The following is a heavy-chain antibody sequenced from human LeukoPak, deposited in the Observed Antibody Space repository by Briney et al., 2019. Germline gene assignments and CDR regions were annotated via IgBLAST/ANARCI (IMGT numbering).Heavy chain of an antibody. CDR1: GGSISSGSYY. J-gene: IGHJ6*03. D-gene: IGHD2-8*01. V-gene: IGHV4-61*02. CDR2: IYTSGST. Sequence: ASETLSLTCTVSGGSISSGSYYWSWIRQPAGKGLEWIGRIYTSGSTNYNPSLKSRVTISVDTSKNQFSLKLSSVTAADTAVYYCARSYCTNGVCYTIPPYYYYYYMDVWGKGTTVTVSS. CDR3: ARSYCTNGVCYTIPPYYYYYYMDV.